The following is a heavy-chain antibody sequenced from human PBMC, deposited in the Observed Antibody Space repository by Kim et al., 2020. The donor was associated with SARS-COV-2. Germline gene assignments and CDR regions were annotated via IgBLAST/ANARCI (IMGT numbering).Heavy chain of an antibody. Sequence: SETLSLTCAVYGGSFSGYYWSWIRQPPGKGLEWIGEINHSGSTNYNPSLKSRVTISVDTSKNQFSLKLSSVTAADTAVYYCASTRTRMPRPSSRYSSGCDFDYWGQGTLVTVSS. CDR2: INHSGST. CDR1: GGSFSGYY. CDR3: ASTRTRMPRPSSRYSSGCDFDY. V-gene: IGHV4-34*01. J-gene: IGHJ4*02. D-gene: IGHD6-19*01.